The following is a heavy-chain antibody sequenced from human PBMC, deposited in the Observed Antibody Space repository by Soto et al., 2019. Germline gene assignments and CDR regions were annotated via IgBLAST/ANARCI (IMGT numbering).Heavy chain of an antibody. J-gene: IGHJ5*02. V-gene: IGHV1-8*01. CDR1: GYTFTSYD. CDR2: MNANSGNT. D-gene: IGHD3-22*01. CDR3: ARVIVYYDTTGNWFDP. Sequence: ASVKVSCKASGYTFTSYDINWVRQAPGQGLEWMGWMNANSGNTGYAQKFQGRVTMTRDTSASTAYMELTSLRSEDTAVYFCARVIVYYDTTGNWFDPWGQGTLVTVDS.